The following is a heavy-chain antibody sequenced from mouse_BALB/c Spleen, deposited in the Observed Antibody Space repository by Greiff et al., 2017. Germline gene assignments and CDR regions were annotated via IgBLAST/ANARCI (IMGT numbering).Heavy chain of an antibody. V-gene: IGHV5-4*02. Sequence: EVQGVESGGGLVKPGGSLKLSCAASGFTFSDYYMYWVRQTPEKRLEWVATISDGGSYTYYPDSVKGRFTISRDNAKNNLYLQMSSLKSEDTAMYYCARDDGYYEYAMDYWGQGTSVTVSS. CDR2: ISDGGSYT. CDR1: GFTFSDYY. D-gene: IGHD2-3*01. CDR3: ARDDGYYEYAMDY. J-gene: IGHJ4*01.